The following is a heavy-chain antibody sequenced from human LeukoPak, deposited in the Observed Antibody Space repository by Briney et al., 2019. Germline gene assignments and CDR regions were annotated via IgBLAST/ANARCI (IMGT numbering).Heavy chain of an antibody. V-gene: IGHV4-34*01. Sequence: SETLSLTCAVYGGSFSGYYWSWIRQPPGKGLEWIGEINHSGSTNYNPSLKSRVTISVDTSKNQFSLKLSSVTAADTAVYYCARGRVDTARGASRDFDYWGQGTLVTVSS. CDR1: GGSFSGYY. CDR2: INHSGST. J-gene: IGHJ4*02. D-gene: IGHD5-18*01. CDR3: ARGRVDTARGASRDFDY.